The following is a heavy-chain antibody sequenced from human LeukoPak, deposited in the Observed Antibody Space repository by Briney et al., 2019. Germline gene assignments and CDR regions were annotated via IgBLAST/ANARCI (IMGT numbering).Heavy chain of an antibody. D-gene: IGHD3-10*01. CDR3: AGSRSHYYYYGMDV. CDR2: IYHSGST. V-gene: IGHV4-30-2*01. Sequence: SETLSLTCAVSGGSISSGGYSWSWIRQPPGKGLEWIGYIYHSGSTYYNPSLKSRVAISVDRSKNQFSLKLSSVTAADTAVYYCAGSRSHYYYYGMDVWGQGTTVTVSS. J-gene: IGHJ6*02. CDR1: GGSISSGGYS.